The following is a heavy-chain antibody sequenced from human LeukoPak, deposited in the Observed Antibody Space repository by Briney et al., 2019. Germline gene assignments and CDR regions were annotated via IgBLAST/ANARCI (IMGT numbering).Heavy chain of an antibody. J-gene: IGHJ4*02. V-gene: IGHV4-59*12. Sequence: SETLSLTCTVSGGSISSYYWSWVRQPPGKGLEWIGEIYHSGSTNYNPSLKSRVTISVDKSKNQFSLKLSSVTAADTAVYYCATYSSSWTPDYWGQGTLVTVSS. D-gene: IGHD6-13*01. CDR1: GGSISSYY. CDR3: ATYSSSWTPDY. CDR2: IYHSGST.